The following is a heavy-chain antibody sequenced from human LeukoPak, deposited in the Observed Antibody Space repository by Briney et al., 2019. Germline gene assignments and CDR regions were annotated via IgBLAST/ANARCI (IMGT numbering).Heavy chain of an antibody. CDR3: ARPRRLAARPGYYYYGMDV. D-gene: IGHD6-6*01. Sequence: GGSLRLSCAASGFTVSSNYMSWVRQAPGKGLEWVSVIYSGGSTYYADSVKGRFTISRDNSKNTLYLQMNSLRAEDTAVYYRARPRRLAARPGYYYYGMDVWGQGTTVTVSS. J-gene: IGHJ6*02. V-gene: IGHV3-53*01. CDR2: IYSGGST. CDR1: GFTVSSNY.